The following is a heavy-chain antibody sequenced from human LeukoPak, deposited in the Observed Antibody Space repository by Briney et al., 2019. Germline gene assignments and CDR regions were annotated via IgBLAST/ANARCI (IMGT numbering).Heavy chain of an antibody. Sequence: GWSLRLSCAASGFTFGSYGMHWVRQAPGKGLELVARIWHDGSNEYHADSVRGRFTISRDNSMNTLYLHMNSLRAEDTAVYFCARGRRACSGSTCYSWFDPWGQGTLVTVSS. CDR1: GFTFGSYG. D-gene: IGHD6-19*01. CDR2: IWHDGSNE. J-gene: IGHJ5*02. CDR3: ARGRRACSGSTCYSWFDP. V-gene: IGHV3-33*01.